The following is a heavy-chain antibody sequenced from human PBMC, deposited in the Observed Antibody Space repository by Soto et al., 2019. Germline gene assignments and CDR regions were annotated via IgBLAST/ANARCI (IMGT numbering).Heavy chain of an antibody. V-gene: IGHV4-39*07. CDR1: GCSISTSRYY. J-gene: IGHJ6*02. CDR2: IYHGGST. D-gene: IGHD2-21*02. CDR3: ARDLWGYCGTDCYPLDV. Sequence: SATLSLTCTVSGCSISTSRYYWGWIRQPPGQGLEWIGDIYHGGSTNYNPSLKSRVTISIDKSKNQFSLKLKSVTAADTAVYYCARDLWGYCGTDCYPLDVWGQGTTVT.